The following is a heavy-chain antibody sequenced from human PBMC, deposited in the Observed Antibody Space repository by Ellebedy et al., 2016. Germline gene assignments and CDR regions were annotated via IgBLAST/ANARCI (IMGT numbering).Heavy chain of an antibody. CDR1: GFTFSSYS. D-gene: IGHD3-22*01. V-gene: IGHV3-48*02. CDR2: ISSSSSTI. CDR3: ARQYDSSGYYGPYYYGMDV. Sequence: GGSLRLXXAASGFTFSSYSMNWVRQAPGKGLEWVSYISSSSSTIYYADSVKGRFTISRDNAKNSLYLQMNSLRDEDTAVYYCARQYDSSGYYGPYYYGMDVWGQGTTVTVSS. J-gene: IGHJ6*02.